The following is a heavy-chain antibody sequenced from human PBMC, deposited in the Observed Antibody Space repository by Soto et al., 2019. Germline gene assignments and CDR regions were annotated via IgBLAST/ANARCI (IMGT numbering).Heavy chain of an antibody. V-gene: IGHV3-66*01. D-gene: IGHD3-22*01. CDR1: GFTVSSNY. Sequence: PGGSLRLSCVASGFTVSSNYMSWVRQAPGKGLEWVSVIYSNGNTFYADSVKGRFTISGDNPKNTLSLQMNSLRAEDTAVYYCARDLNYHSSTFHWGQGTLVTVSS. CDR2: IYSNGNT. J-gene: IGHJ1*01. CDR3: ARDLNYHSSTFH.